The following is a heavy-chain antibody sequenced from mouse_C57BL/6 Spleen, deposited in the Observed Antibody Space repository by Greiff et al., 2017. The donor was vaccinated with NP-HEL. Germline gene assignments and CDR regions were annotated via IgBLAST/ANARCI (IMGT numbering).Heavy chain of an antibody. CDR2: IDPSDSYT. D-gene: IGHD1-3*01. CDR3: ARNHQRSGSYFDV. CDR1: GYTFTSYW. V-gene: IGHV1-69*01. Sequence: QVQLQQPGAELVMPGASVKLSCKASGYTFTSYWMHWVKQRPGQGLEWIGEIDPSDSYTNYNQKFKGKSTLTVDKSSSTAYMQLSSLTSEDSAVYYCARNHQRSGSYFDVWGKGTTVTVSS. J-gene: IGHJ1*03.